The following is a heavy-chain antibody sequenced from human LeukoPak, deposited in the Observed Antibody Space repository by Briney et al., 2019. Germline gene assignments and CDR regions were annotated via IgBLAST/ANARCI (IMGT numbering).Heavy chain of an antibody. V-gene: IGHV3-49*04. CDR1: GFTFDDYA. CDR3: TRDGWAAYGMDV. CDR2: IRSKAYGGTT. D-gene: IGHD1-26*01. J-gene: IGHJ6*02. Sequence: PGGSLRLSCAASGFTFDDYAMHWVRQAPGKGLEWVGFIRSKAYGGTTEYAASVKGRFTISRDDSKSIAYLQMNSLKTEDTAVYYCTRDGWAAYGMDVWGQGTTVTVSS.